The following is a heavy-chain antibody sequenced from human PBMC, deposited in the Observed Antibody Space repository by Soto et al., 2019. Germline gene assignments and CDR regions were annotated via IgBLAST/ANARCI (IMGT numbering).Heavy chain of an antibody. CDR1: GFTFPNYS. Sequence: GWSLRLSCAASGFTFPNYSMNWVRQAPGKGLEWVSSISSKSSYIYYADSVKGRFTISRDNAKNSLYLQMNSLRAEDTAVYYCARSFTSYNYYYMDVWGKGTTVTVSS. J-gene: IGHJ6*03. CDR2: ISSKSSYI. V-gene: IGHV3-21*01. CDR3: ARSFTSYNYYYMDV.